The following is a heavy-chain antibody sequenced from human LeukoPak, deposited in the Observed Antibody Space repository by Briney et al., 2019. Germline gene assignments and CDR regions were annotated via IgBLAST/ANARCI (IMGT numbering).Heavy chain of an antibody. CDR1: GGSISSSHW. J-gene: IGHJ4*02. D-gene: IGHD4-23*01. CDR2: IHHSETT. V-gene: IGHV4-4*02. CDR3: ARDGGGNDS. Sequence: SGTLSLTCAVSGGSISSSHWWSWVRRPPGKGLEWIGQIHHSETTNYIPSLKRRVTISLDKSNNQFSLKLRFVTAADTAVYYCARDGGGNDSWGQGTLVTVSS.